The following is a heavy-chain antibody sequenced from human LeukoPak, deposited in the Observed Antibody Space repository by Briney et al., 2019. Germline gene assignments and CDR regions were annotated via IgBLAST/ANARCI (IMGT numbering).Heavy chain of an antibody. CDR3: ARNSGLADC. D-gene: IGHD5-12*01. CDR1: GYTFTNYD. CDR2: MNPNSGNT. J-gene: IGHJ4*02. Sequence: ASVKVSCKASGYTFTNYDISWVRQATGQGLEWMGWMNPNSGNTGYAEKFQGRVTMTRDTSISTAYMELSSLRSGDTAVYYCARNSGLADCWGQGTLVTVSS. V-gene: IGHV1-8*01.